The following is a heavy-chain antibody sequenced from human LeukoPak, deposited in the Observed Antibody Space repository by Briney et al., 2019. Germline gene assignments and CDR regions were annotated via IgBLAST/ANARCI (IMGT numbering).Heavy chain of an antibody. Sequence: PSETLSLTCTVSGGSTSSYYWSWIRQPPGKGLEWIGYIYYSGSTNYNPSLKSRVTISVDTSKNQFSLKLSSVTAADTAVYYCAGTPLRYFDWLSSRGGRPRSYWYFDLWGRGTLVTVSS. CDR2: IYYSGST. V-gene: IGHV4-59*01. CDR1: GGSTSSYY. D-gene: IGHD3-9*01. CDR3: AGTPLRYFDWLSSRGGRPRSYWYFDL. J-gene: IGHJ2*01.